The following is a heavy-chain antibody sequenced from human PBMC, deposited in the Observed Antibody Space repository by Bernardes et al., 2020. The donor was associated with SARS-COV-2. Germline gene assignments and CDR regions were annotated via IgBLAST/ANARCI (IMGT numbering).Heavy chain of an antibody. CDR1: GFSLSTSEVG. J-gene: IGHJ3*02. CDR2: IYWDDDK. V-gene: IGHV2-5*02. Sequence: SVPTLVKPTQTLTLTCTFSGFSLSTSEVGVGWIRQPPRKALEWLALIYWDDDKRYRPSLKSRLAITKDTSKNQVVLTMTNMDPVDTATYYCAHRRTGNWNYDAFDIWGQGTMVTVSS. CDR3: AHRRTGNWNYDAFDI. D-gene: IGHD1-7*01.